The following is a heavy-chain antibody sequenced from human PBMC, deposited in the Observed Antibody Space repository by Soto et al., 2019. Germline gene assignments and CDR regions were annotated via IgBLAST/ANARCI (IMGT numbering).Heavy chain of an antibody. CDR3: ARRAHGAAAGIGSYCGGDCYPNWFDP. CDR2: INHSGST. D-gene: IGHD2-21*02. Sequence: SETLSLTCAVCGGSFSGYYWSWIRQPPGKGLEWIGEINHSGSTNYNPSLKSRVTISVDTSKNQFSLKLSSVTAADTAVYYCARRAHGAAAGIGSYCGGDCYPNWFDPWGQGTLVTVSS. V-gene: IGHV4-34*01. CDR1: GGSFSGYY. J-gene: IGHJ5*02.